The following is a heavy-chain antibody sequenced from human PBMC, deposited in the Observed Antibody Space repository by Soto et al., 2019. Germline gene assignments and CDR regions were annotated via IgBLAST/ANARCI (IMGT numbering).Heavy chain of an antibody. CDR3: ASLRSYGAMIDY. J-gene: IGHJ4*02. D-gene: IGHD4-17*01. CDR2: IYYSGGT. CDR1: GGSISSGSYY. V-gene: IGHV4-39*01. Sequence: QLQLQESGPGLVKPSETLSLTCTVSGGSISSGSYYWGWIRQPPGKGLECIGSIYYSGGTYYNPSLKSRVTISVDTSKNQFSLKLSSVTAADTAVYYCASLRSYGAMIDYWGQGTLVTVSS.